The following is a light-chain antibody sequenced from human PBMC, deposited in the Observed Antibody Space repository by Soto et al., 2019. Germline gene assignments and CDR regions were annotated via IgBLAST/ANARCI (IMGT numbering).Light chain of an antibody. J-gene: IGLJ1*01. Sequence: QSVLAQPASVSGSPGQSTTISCTGTSSDVGAYDFVSWYQQHPDKAPKLMIYEVSNRPSGVSYRFSGSKSVNTATLTISGLQAEDEADYSCSSNTTSTTRVFRTGTKV. V-gene: IGLV2-14*03. CDR3: SSNTTSTTRV. CDR1: SSDVGAYDF. CDR2: EVS.